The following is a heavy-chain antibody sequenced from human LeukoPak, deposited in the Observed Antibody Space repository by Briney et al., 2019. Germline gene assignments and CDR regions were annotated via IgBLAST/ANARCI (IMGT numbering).Heavy chain of an antibody. CDR2: ISGSGGST. Sequence: PGGSLRLSCAASGFTVRSNYMIWVRQAPGKGLEWVSGISGSGGSTYYADSVKGRFTISRDNSKNTLYLQMNSLRAEDTAVYYCAKDGAQWELLFEYYYFDYWGQGTLVTVSS. V-gene: IGHV3-23*01. J-gene: IGHJ4*02. D-gene: IGHD1-26*01. CDR1: GFTVRSNY. CDR3: AKDGAQWELLFEYYYFDY.